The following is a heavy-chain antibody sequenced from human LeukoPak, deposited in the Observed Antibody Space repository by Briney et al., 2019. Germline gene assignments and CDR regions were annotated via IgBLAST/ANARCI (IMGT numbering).Heavy chain of an antibody. D-gene: IGHD2-8*01. CDR2: INPNTGGT. J-gene: IGHJ4*02. CDR1: GYTFTGYY. V-gene: IGHV1-2*02. Sequence: ASVKVSCKASGYTFTGYYMHWVRQAPGQGLEWMGWINPNTGGTNYAQKFQGRVTMTRDTSISTAYMDLSRLRSDDTAVYYCARSEIYCNNGVCYREPCDYWGQGTLVTVSS. CDR3: ARSEIYCNNGVCYREPCDY.